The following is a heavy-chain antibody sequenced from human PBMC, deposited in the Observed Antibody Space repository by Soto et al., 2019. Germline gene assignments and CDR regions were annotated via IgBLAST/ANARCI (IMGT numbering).Heavy chain of an antibody. CDR3: GRGHYGVFDL. CDR1: GYTFTSYD. Sequence: QVQLVQSGAEVKKPGASVKVSCKASGYTFTSYDINWVRQATGQGLEWMGWMNPNSGNTGYAQKFQGRVTMTRNTSISTAYLELRRLGSEDTAGYYCGRGHYGVFDLWGRGTLVTVSS. J-gene: IGHJ2*01. CDR2: MNPNSGNT. V-gene: IGHV1-8*01. D-gene: IGHD4-17*01.